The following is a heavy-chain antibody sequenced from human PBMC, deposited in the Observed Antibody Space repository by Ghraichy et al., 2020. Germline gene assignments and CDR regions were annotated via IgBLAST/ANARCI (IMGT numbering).Heavy chain of an antibody. CDR2: ISGSGGST. D-gene: IGHD6-13*01. CDR1: GFTFSSYA. V-gene: IGHV3-23*01. Sequence: GGSLRLSCAAFGFTFSSYAMSWVRQAPGKGLEWVSAISGSGGSTYYADSVKGRFTISRDNSKNTLYLQMNSLRAEDTAVYYCAKCSRKHSSSWYYYAFDIWGQGTMVTVSS. J-gene: IGHJ3*02. CDR3: AKCSRKHSSSWYYYAFDI.